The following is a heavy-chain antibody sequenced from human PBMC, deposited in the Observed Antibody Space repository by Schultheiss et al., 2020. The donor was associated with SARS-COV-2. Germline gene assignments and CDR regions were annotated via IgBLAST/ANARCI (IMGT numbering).Heavy chain of an antibody. CDR2: INHSGST. CDR1: GGSISSGSYY. J-gene: IGHJ4*02. V-gene: IGHV4-61*10. CDR3: ARGTGYSSGGLIDY. D-gene: IGHD6-19*01. Sequence: SETLSLTCTVSGGSISSGSYYWSWIRQPAGKGLEWIGEINHSGSTNYNPSLKSRVTISVDTSKNQFSLKLSSVTAADTAVYYCARGTGYSSGGLIDYWGLGTLVTVSS.